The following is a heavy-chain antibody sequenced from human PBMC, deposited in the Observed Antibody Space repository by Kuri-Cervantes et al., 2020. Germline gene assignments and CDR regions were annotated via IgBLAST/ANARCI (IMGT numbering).Heavy chain of an antibody. D-gene: IGHD3-9*01. CDR1: VFTLTSYS. Sequence: SVKVSCKASVFTLTSYSVQWVRQARGQRLEWIGWIVVGSGNTNYAQKFQERVTITRDMSTSTAYMELSSLRSEDTAVYYFARDRRYDILTGRLPYYYYYGMDVWGQGTTVTVSS. V-gene: IGHV1-58*01. CDR3: ARDRRYDILTGRLPYYYYYGMDV. J-gene: IGHJ6*02. CDR2: IVVGSGNT.